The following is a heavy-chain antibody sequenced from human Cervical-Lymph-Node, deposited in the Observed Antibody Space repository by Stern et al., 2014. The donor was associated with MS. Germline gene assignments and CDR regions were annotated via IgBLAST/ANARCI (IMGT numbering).Heavy chain of an antibody. D-gene: IGHD3-22*01. V-gene: IGHV3-33*01. CDR2: IWYDGSNK. Sequence: VHLVESGGGVVQPGRSLRLSCAASGFTFSSYGMHWVRQAPGKGLEWVAVIWYDGSNKYYADSVKGRFTISRDNSKNTLYLQMNSLRAEDTAVYYCARDGPDSSGYYWFWDYWGQGTLVTVSS. J-gene: IGHJ4*02. CDR1: GFTFSSYG. CDR3: ARDGPDSSGYYWFWDY.